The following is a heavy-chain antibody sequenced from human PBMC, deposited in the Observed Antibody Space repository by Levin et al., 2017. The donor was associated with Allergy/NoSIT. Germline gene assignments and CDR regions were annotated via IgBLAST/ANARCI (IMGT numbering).Heavy chain of an antibody. J-gene: IGHJ3*01. V-gene: IGHV4-59*01. D-gene: IGHD4-17*01. CDR1: VGSIGHYY. CDR3: AREDYGPNDAFDV. CDR2: INYSGST. Sequence: SCTISVGSIGHYYWSWIRQSPGKGLEWIGYINYSGSTKYNPSLKSRVTISVDTSKNQVFLILTSVTPADTAVYYCAREDYGPNDAFDVWGQGTLVTVSS.